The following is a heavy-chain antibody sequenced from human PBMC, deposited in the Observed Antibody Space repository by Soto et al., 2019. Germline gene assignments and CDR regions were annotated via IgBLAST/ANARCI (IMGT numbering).Heavy chain of an antibody. V-gene: IGHV3-23*01. J-gene: IGHJ5*01. CDR1: GFTFNNYG. CDR2: ASGSGGFT. CDR3: AKGRCAGSHSNWWFDS. D-gene: IGHD3-10*01. Sequence: EVHLLESGGGLVQPGGSLRLSCAASGFTFNNYGMIWVRQAPGKGLEWVSVASGSGGFTNYADSVKGRFTISRDNSKNTLYLQMSRLSAEDTAVYYCAKGRCAGSHSNWWFDSWGQGTRVTVSS.